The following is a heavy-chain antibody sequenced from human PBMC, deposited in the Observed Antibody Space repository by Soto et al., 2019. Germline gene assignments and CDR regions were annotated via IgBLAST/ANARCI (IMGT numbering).Heavy chain of an antibody. CDR2: INSVGPST. J-gene: IGHJ4*02. V-gene: IGHV3-74*01. Sequence: LQTQRKGLVWVSRINSVGPSTSYADSVKGRFTISRDNAKNTLYLQMNSLRAEDTAVYYCARGGELKSYDRSGHLYRGEGTLVTRPS. D-gene: IGHD3-22*01. CDR3: ARGGELKSYDRSGHLY.